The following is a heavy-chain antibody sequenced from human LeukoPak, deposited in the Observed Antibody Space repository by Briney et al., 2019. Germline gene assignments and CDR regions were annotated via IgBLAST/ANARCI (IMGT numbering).Heavy chain of an antibody. CDR1: GFTFSSYG. J-gene: IGHJ4*02. CDR3: ENPRIVGATRDY. V-gene: IGHV3-30*02. D-gene: IGHD1-26*01. Sequence: GGSLRLSCAASGFTFSSYGMHWVRQAPGKGLEWVAFIRYDGSNKYYADSVKGRFTISRDNSKNTLYLQMNRLRAEDTAVYYCENPRIVGATRDYWGQGTLVTVSS. CDR2: IRYDGSNK.